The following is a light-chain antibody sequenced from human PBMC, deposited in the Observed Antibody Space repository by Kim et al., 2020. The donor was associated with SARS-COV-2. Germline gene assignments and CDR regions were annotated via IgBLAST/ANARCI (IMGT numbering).Light chain of an antibody. CDR1: TSNIGSNT. J-gene: IGLJ2*01. V-gene: IGLV1-44*01. Sequence: GQTVTISCSGGTSNIGSNTVNWFQQLPGTAPKLLIYTNSQRPSGVPDRFSGSKSDTSASLAISGLQSEDEADYYCAAWDDSLDGVVFGGGTQLTVL. CDR3: AAWDDSLDGVV. CDR2: TNS.